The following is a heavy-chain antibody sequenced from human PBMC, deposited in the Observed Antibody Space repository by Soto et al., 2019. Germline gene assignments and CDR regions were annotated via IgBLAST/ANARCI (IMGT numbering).Heavy chain of an antibody. V-gene: IGHV3-30-3*01. Sequence: GGSLRLSCAASGFTFSSYAMHWVRQAPGKGLEWVAVISYDGSNKYYADSVKGRFTISRDNSKNTLYLQMNSLRAEDTAVYYCARDQLRYFDWSSFRSYYFDYWGQGTLVTVSS. CDR1: GFTFSSYA. D-gene: IGHD3-9*01. J-gene: IGHJ4*02. CDR2: ISYDGSNK. CDR3: ARDQLRYFDWSSFRSYYFDY.